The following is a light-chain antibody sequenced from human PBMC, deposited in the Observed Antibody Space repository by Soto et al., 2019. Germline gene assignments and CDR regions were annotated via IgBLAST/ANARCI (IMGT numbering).Light chain of an antibody. CDR3: SSYTSSSSYV. J-gene: IGLJ1*01. Sequence: SALTQRASGSGSPGQSITISCTGTSSDVGGYNYVSWYQQHPGKAPKLMIYDVSNRPSGVSNRFSGSKSGNTASLTISGLQAEDEADYYCSSYTSSSSYVYGTGTKVTVL. CDR1: SSDVGGYNY. CDR2: DVS. V-gene: IGLV2-14*01.